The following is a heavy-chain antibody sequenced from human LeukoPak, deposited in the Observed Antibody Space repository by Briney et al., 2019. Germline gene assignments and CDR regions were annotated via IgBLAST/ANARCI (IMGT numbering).Heavy chain of an antibody. V-gene: IGHV4-34*01. Sequence: SETLSLTCAVYGGSFSGYYWSWIRQPPGKGLEWIGEINHSGSTNYNPSLKSRVTISADTSKNQFSLKLSSVTAADTAVYYCARGGVRGVIITNWFDLWGQGTLVTVSS. CDR2: INHSGST. D-gene: IGHD3-10*01. J-gene: IGHJ5*02. CDR3: ARGGVRGVIITNWFDL. CDR1: GGSFSGYY.